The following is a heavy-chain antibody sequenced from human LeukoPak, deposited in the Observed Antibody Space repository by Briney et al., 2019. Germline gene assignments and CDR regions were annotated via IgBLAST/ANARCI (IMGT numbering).Heavy chain of an antibody. D-gene: IGHD6-19*01. CDR1: GGSISDYY. CDR2: MDYSGST. CDR3: ARRKRGSGGPFDY. V-gene: IGHV4-59*08. J-gene: IGHJ4*02. Sequence: PSETLSLTCTVSGGSISDYYWTWIRQSPGTGLEWIGYMDYSGSTAYNPSLKSRVTISIDTSKKHFSLELSSVTAADTAIYFCARRKRGSGGPFDYWGQGTLVTVSS.